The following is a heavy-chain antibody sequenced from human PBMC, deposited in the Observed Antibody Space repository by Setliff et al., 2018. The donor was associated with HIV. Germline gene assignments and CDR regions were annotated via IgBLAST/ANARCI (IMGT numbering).Heavy chain of an antibody. CDR1: GGSFSGYY. Sequence: PSETLSLTCAVYGGSFSGYYWSWIRQPPGKGLEWIGEINHSGSTNYNPSLKSRVTISVDTSKNQFSLKLSSVTAADTAVYYCARGRFTYYYDSSGYYYWGQGTLGTV. J-gene: IGHJ4*02. D-gene: IGHD3-22*01. CDR2: INHSGST. CDR3: ARGRFTYYYDSSGYYY. V-gene: IGHV4-34*01.